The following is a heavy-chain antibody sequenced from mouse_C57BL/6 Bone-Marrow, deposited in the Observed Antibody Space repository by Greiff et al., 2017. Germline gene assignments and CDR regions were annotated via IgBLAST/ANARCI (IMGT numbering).Heavy chain of an antibody. V-gene: IGHV3-6*01. CDR2: ISYDGSN. CDR3: AREPGTGY. CDR1: GYSITSGYY. Sequence: VQLKESGPGLVKPSQSLSLTCSVTGYSITSGYYWNWIRQFPGNKLEWMGYISYDGSNNYNPPPKNRISITRDPSKNQFFLKLTSVTTEDTATYYCAREPGTGYWGQGTLVTVSA. J-gene: IGHJ3*01. D-gene: IGHD3-1*01.